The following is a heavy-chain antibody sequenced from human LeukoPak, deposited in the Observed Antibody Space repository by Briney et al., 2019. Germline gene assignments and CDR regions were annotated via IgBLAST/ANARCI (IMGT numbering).Heavy chain of an antibody. CDR3: ARDILWFGESRFDY. CDR1: GFTFSSYW. V-gene: IGHV3-66*01. J-gene: IGHJ4*02. CDR2: SYSGGSS. D-gene: IGHD3-10*01. Sequence: GGSLRLSCAASGFTFSSYWMHWVLQAPGKGLEWVSVSYSGGSSYYADSVKGRFTISRDNSKNTLYLQMNSLRAEDTAVYYCARDILWFGESRFDYWGQGTLVTVSS.